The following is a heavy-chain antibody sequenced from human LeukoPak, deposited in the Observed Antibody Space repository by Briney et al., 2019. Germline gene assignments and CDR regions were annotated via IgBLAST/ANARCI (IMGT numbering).Heavy chain of an antibody. J-gene: IGHJ3*02. CDR3: ASTAPYYCGGDCYPQGAFDI. CDR1: GGSVNSYY. CDR2: IFSSGST. D-gene: IGHD2-21*02. Sequence: SETLSLTCTVSGGSVNSYYWTWIRQPPGKGLEWLAYIFSSGSTNYNPSLKSRVTISVDTSKNQFSLKLSSVTAADTAVYYCASTAPYYCGGDCYPQGAFDIWGQGTMVTVSS. V-gene: IGHV4-59*08.